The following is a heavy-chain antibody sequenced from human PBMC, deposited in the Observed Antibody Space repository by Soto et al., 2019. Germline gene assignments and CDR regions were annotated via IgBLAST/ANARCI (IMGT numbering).Heavy chain of an antibody. CDR3: ARSVAVPGAHIDY. J-gene: IGHJ4*02. CDR1: GGSISGSY. Sequence: SETLSLTCSVSGGSISGSYWSWTRQSPGKGLEWLGYVYYTGSTNYSPSLRSRVSISVDTSKNEFSLRLSSVTAADTAVYFCARSVAVPGAHIDYWGQGTQVTVSS. CDR2: VYYTGST. V-gene: IGHV4-59*01. D-gene: IGHD6-19*01.